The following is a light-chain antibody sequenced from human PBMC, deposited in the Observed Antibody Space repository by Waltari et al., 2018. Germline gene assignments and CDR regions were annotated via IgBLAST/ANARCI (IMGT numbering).Light chain of an antibody. V-gene: IGKV1-39*01. Sequence: DIQMTQSPSSLSASVGDRVNIPCRASQTVVSYLHWYQHKPGKAPKLLIYAASGLQSGVPSRFSGSGSGTDFTLTISSLQPEDFATYYCQQTYTTLGTFGQGTKVEIK. CDR2: AAS. J-gene: IGKJ1*01. CDR3: QQTYTTLGT. CDR1: QTVVSY.